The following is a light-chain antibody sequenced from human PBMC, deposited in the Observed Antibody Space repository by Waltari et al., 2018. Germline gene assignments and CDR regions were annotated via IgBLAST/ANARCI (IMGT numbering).Light chain of an antibody. J-gene: IGKJ4*01. Sequence: DIVMTQTPLSLSVTPGQPASMSCRSSQSLSHSDATTYLYWYLQKPGQSPQLLIWSVSNRFSGVPDRFSGSGSGTDFTLKISRVEAEDVGIYYCMQSIQYPLTFGGGTKVEIK. CDR3: MQSIQYPLT. V-gene: IGKV2D-29*02. CDR1: QSLSHSDATTY. CDR2: SVS.